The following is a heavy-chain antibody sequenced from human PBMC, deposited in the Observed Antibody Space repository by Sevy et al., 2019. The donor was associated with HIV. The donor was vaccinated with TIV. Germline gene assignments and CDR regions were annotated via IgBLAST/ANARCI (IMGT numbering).Heavy chain of an antibody. CDR3: AKDLTTIFGVVRYGMDV. CDR1: GFTFSSYD. Sequence: GGSLRLSCAASGFTFSSYDMSWVRQAPGKGLEWVSAISGSGGSTYYADSVKGRFTISRDNSKNTLYLQMNSLRAEDTAVYYCAKDLTTIFGVVRYGMDVWGQGTTVTVSS. J-gene: IGHJ6*02. V-gene: IGHV3-23*01. CDR2: ISGSGGST. D-gene: IGHD3-3*01.